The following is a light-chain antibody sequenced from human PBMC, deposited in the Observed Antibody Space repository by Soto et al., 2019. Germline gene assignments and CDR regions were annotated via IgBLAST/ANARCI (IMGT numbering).Light chain of an antibody. V-gene: IGLV4-69*01. CDR3: QTWGSGIVV. CDR2: VNTEGAH. Sequence: QSVLPQSPSASASLGASVQLTCILSSGHSRYDIAWHQQQPGKGPRFLMKVNTEGAHRKGDGMPDRFSGSSSGAERYLIISRLQSEDEADYYCQTWGSGIVVFGGGTKLTVL. J-gene: IGLJ2*01. CDR1: SGHSRYD.